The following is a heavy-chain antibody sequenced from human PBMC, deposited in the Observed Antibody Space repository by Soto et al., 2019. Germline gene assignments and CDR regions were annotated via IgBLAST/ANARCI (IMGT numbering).Heavy chain of an antibody. D-gene: IGHD5-18*01. CDR2: ISYDGSNK. J-gene: IGHJ4*02. V-gene: IGHV3-30-3*01. CDR1: GFTFSSYA. CDR3: ARGDRDSYGYYFDY. Sequence: QVQLVESGGGVVQPGRSLRLSCAASGFTFSSYAMHWVRQAPGKGLEWVAVISYDGSNKYYADSVKGRFTISRDNSKNTLYLQMNSMRAEDTAVYYCARGDRDSYGYYFDYWGQGTLVTVSS.